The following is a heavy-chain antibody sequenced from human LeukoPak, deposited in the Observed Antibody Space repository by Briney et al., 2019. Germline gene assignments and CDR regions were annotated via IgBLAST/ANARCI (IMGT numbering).Heavy chain of an antibody. V-gene: IGHV3-33*01. J-gene: IGHJ4*02. CDR1: GFTFRNYG. CDR3: MRDVRSHYFDL. CDR2: IWYDGSNK. Sequence: GRSLRLSCEASGFTFRNYGMHWVRQAPGEGLEWVAVIWYDGSNKFYADFVKGRFTISRDNSKNTMYLQMNSLRAEDTAMYYCMRDVRSHYFDLWGQGTLVTVSS.